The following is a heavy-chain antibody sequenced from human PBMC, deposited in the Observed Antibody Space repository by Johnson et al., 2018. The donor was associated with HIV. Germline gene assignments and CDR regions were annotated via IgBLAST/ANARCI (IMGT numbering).Heavy chain of an antibody. CDR2: IRFDGSIE. Sequence: HVPLVESGGGVVQPGGSLRLSCEVSGFTFSGYAMNWVRQAPGKGLEWVAFIRFDGSIEYYADSVKGRFTISRDDSKNTLYLQMNSLKTEDTAVYYCTTEAYSSSSAAFDIWGQGTMVTVSS. CDR1: GFTFSGYA. J-gene: IGHJ3*02. D-gene: IGHD6-6*01. V-gene: IGHV3-30*02. CDR3: TTEAYSSSSAAFDI.